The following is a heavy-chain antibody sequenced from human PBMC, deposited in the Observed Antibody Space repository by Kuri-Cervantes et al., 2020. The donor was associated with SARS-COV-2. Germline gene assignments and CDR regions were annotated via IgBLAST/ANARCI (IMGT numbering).Heavy chain of an antibody. CDR1: GFTFSSYS. D-gene: IGHD2-2*02. CDR2: ISSSSNYI. V-gene: IGHV3-21*01. J-gene: IGHJ6*02. CDR3: ARDIVVVPAAIHYYYGMDV. Sequence: GESLKISCAASGFTFSSYSMNWVRQAPGKGLEWVSSISSSSNYIYYADSVKGRFTISRDNAKNSLYLQMNSLRAEDTAVYYCARDIVVVPAAIHYYYGMDVWGQGTTVTVSS.